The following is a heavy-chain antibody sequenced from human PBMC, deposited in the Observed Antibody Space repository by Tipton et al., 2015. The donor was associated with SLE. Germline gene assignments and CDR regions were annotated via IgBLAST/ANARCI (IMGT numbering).Heavy chain of an antibody. D-gene: IGHD6-19*01. Sequence: GLVKPSETLSLTCTVSGGSITSDNWWSWVRQPPGKGLEWIGEIYHTGSTKYNPSLKSRVTISVDKSKNQFSLQLSSVTAADTAVYYCAREPTYSRDWYWGFDYWGQGTLVTVSS. V-gene: IGHV4-4*02. CDR2: IYHTGST. CDR3: AREPTYSRDWYWGFDY. J-gene: IGHJ4*02. CDR1: GGSITSDNW.